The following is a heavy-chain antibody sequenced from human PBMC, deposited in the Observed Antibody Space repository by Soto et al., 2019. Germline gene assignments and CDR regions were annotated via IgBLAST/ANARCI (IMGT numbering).Heavy chain of an antibody. V-gene: IGHV1-8*01. CDR3: ARMATFGSLNWFDP. CDR2: MNPGSGDT. Sequence: QVPLVQSGAEVREPGASVKVSCKASGYSFTNNDVTWVRQATGQGLEWMGWMNPGSGDTGYAKKFQGRVTMTRDISIATAYMELSSLRSDDTAIYYCARMATFGSLNWFDPWGQGTLVTVSS. CDR1: GYSFTNND. J-gene: IGHJ5*02. D-gene: IGHD3-16*01.